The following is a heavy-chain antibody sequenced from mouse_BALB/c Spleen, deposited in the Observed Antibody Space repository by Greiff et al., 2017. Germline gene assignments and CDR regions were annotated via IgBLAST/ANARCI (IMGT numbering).Heavy chain of an antibody. CDR3: ARRGDYDGRAMDY. CDR2: ISIYYDNT. D-gene: IGHD2-4*01. CDR1: GYTFTDYA. Sequence: VQLQQSGPELVRPGESVKISCKGSGYTFTDYAMHWVKQSHAKSLEWIGVISIYYDNTNYNQKFKGKATMTVDKSSSTAYMELARLTSEDSAIYYCARRGDYDGRAMDYWGQGTSVTVSS. V-gene: IGHV1-67*01. J-gene: IGHJ4*01.